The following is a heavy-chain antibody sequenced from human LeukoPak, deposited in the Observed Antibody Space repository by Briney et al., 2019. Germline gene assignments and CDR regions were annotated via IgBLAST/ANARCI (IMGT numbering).Heavy chain of an antibody. Sequence: GGSLRLSCAASGFTFSTYAMHWVRQGPGRRLGYVAAISTNGDGTYYANSVRGRFTISRDNSKNTLYLQMGSLRAEDMAVYYCARYSGSCYNSWGQGTLVTVSS. V-gene: IGHV3-64*01. J-gene: IGHJ4*02. CDR1: GFTFSTYA. D-gene: IGHD2-15*01. CDR3: ARYSGSCYNS. CDR2: ISTNGDGT.